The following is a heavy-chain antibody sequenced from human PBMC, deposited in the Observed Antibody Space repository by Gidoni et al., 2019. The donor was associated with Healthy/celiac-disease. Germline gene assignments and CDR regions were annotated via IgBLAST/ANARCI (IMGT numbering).Heavy chain of an antibody. D-gene: IGHD3-10*01. V-gene: IGHV3-23*01. CDR1: GFSFSSYA. CDR3: AKDRLLWFGELSS. Sequence: EVQLLESGGGLVTPGGSRRLSCAASGFSFSSYAMSWVRQAPGKGLEWVSAISGSGGSTYYADSVKGRFTISRDNSKNTLYLQMNSLRAEDTAVYYCAKDRLLWFGELSSWGQGTLVTVSS. J-gene: IGHJ5*02. CDR2: ISGSGGST.